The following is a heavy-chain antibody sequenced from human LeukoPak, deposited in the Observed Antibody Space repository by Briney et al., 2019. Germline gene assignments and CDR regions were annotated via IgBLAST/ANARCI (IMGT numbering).Heavy chain of an antibody. D-gene: IGHD2-8*02. V-gene: IGHV3-7*01. CDR1: GFIFSSYW. J-gene: IGHJ5*02. CDR3: LRYCSGGVCPGWFDP. CDR2: IKTDGSEK. Sequence: GGSLRFSCAASGFIFSSYWMSWVRQAPGKGLEWVANIKTDGSEKYYVDSVKGRFTISRDNANNSLYLQMNSLRAEDTAVYYCLRYCSGGVCPGWFDPWGQGTLVTVSS.